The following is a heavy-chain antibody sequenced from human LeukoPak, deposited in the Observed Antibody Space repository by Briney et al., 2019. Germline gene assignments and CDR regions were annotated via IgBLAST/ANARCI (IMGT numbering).Heavy chain of an antibody. CDR1: GYSFTSYW. CDR3: AREYCSSTSCYSAPDC. CDR2: IYPGDSDT. V-gene: IGHV5-51*01. D-gene: IGHD2-2*01. J-gene: IGHJ4*02. Sequence: NTGESLKISCQGSGYSFTSYWIGWVRQMPGKGLEWMGIIYPGDSDTRYSPSFQGQVTISADKSISTAYLQWSSLKASDTAMYYCAREYCSSTSCYSAPDCWGQGTLVTVSS.